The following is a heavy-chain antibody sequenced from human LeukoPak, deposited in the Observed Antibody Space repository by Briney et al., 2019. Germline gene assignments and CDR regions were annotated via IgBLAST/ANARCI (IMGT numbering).Heavy chain of an antibody. D-gene: IGHD3-9*01. CDR1: GGSISRYY. CDR2: IYYSGST. Sequence: SETLSLTCTVSGGSISRYYWSWIRQPPGKGLEWLGYIYYSGSTNYNPSLKSRVTISVDTSKNQFSLRLNSVTAADTAVYYCARADYDILTGYPTHPFDYWGQGTLVTVPS. J-gene: IGHJ4*02. V-gene: IGHV4-59*08. CDR3: ARADYDILTGYPTHPFDY.